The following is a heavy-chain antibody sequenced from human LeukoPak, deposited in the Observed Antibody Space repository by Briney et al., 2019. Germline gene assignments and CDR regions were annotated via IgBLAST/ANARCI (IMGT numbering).Heavy chain of an antibody. D-gene: IGHD6-13*01. J-gene: IGHJ4*02. CDR3: ARVRRQQADDY. V-gene: IGHV3-11*01. Sequence: NPGESLRLSCAASGFTFSDYYMSWIRQAPGKGLEWVSYISSSGSTIYYADSVKGRFTISRDNAKNSLYLQMNSLRAEDTAVYYCARVRRQQADDYWGQGTLVTVSS. CDR1: GFTFSDYY. CDR2: ISSSGSTI.